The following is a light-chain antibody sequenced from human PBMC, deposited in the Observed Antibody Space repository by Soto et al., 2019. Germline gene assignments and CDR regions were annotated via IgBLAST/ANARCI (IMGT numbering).Light chain of an antibody. CDR1: QSISSNY. V-gene: IGKV3-20*01. J-gene: IGKJ1*01. CDR3: HQYGSAPAWT. CDR2: GAS. Sequence: EIVLTQSPGTLSLFPGERATLSCRASQSISSNYLAWYQQKPGQAPRLLIHGASNRATGIPDRFSGAGSGTDFTLTISRLEPEDFAVYYCHQYGSAPAWTF.